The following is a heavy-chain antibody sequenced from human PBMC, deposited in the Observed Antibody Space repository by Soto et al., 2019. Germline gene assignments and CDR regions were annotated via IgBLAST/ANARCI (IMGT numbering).Heavy chain of an antibody. D-gene: IGHD2-2*01. CDR3: ARRGRKYCSSTSCYRFDY. Sequence: QVQLQQWGAGLLKPSETLSLTCAVYGGSFSGYYWSWIRQLPGKGLEWIGEINHSASTNYNPSLKSRVTISVDTSNNQFSLKLSSVTAADTAVYYCARRGRKYCSSTSCYRFDYWGQGTLVTVSS. CDR2: INHSAST. J-gene: IGHJ4*02. V-gene: IGHV4-34*01. CDR1: GGSFSGYY.